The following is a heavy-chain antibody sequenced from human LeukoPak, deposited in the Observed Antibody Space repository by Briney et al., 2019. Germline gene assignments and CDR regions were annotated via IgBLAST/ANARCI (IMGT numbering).Heavy chain of an antibody. D-gene: IGHD2-21*01. CDR3: ARDRILGPLVA. Sequence: PSETLSLTCTVSGGSISSYYWSWIRQPPGKGLEWIGYIYYSGSTYYNPSLKSRVTISVDTSKNQFSLKLSSVTAADTAVYYCARDRILGPLVAWGQGTLVTVSS. CDR2: IYYSGST. V-gene: IGHV4-30-4*01. CDR1: GGSISSYY. J-gene: IGHJ5*02.